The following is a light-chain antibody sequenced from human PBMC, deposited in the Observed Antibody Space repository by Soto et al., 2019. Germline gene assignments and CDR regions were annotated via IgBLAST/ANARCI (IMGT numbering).Light chain of an antibody. Sequence: HSALTQPASVSGSPGQSITISCTGTSSDVGGYNYVSWYQQHPGKAPKLMIYDVSNRPSGVSNRFSGSKSGNTASLTISGLQAEDEADYYCSSYTSSSPLEVFGGGTKLTVL. CDR3: SSYTSSSPLEV. CDR1: SSDVGGYNY. CDR2: DVS. J-gene: IGLJ2*01. V-gene: IGLV2-14*01.